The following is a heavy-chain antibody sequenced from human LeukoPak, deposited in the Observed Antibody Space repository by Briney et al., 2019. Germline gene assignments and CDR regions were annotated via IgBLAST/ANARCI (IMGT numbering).Heavy chain of an antibody. CDR2: IHTSGST. CDR1: GGSISSGSFY. Sequence: SQTLSLTCTVSGGSISSGSFYWSWVRQPAGKGLELIGRIHTSGSTNYNPSLKSRVTISVDTSKNHFSLRLSSVTAADTAVYYCARGPYSDFWSGHPYFDYWGQGTLVTVSS. CDR3: ARGPYSDFWSGHPYFDY. V-gene: IGHV4-61*02. J-gene: IGHJ4*02. D-gene: IGHD3-3*01.